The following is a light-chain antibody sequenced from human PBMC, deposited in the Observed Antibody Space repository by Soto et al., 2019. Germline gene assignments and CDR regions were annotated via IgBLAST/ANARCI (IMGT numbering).Light chain of an antibody. CDR2: AAS. Sequence: DIRMTQSPSSLSASVGDRVTITCRASQSISSYLNWYQQKPGKAPQLLIYAASSLQSGVPSRFSGSGSGTDFTLTISSLQPEDFATYYCQQSYSTPQTFGQGTKVEIK. V-gene: IGKV1-39*01. J-gene: IGKJ1*01. CDR3: QQSYSTPQT. CDR1: QSISSY.